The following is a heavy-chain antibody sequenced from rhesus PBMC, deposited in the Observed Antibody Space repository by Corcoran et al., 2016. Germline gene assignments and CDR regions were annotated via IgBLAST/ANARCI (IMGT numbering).Heavy chain of an antibody. CDR3: ARVVSGYRNFDY. J-gene: IGHJ4*01. V-gene: IGHV4-65*01. D-gene: IGHD5-24*01. Sequence: QVQLQESGPGLVKPSETLSLTCAVSGVSISSSNWWIWIRQPPGKGLGWIGCISGSRGHTYYNPSLKSRVTISTDTSKNQLSLRLSSVTAADTALYYCARVVSGYRNFDYWGQGVLVTVSS. CDR1: GVSISSSNW. CDR2: ISGSRGHT.